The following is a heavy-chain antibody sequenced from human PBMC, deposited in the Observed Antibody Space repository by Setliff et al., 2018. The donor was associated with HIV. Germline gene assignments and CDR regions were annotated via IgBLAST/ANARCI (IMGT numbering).Heavy chain of an antibody. CDR2: ISSNGGST. Sequence: GGSLRLSCAASGFTFSSYFMHWVRQAPGKGLEYVSAISSNGGSTYYADSVKGRFTISRDNSKNTLYLQMNSLRAEDTAVYYCAKTSGWTTIDYWGQGTLVTVSS. CDR1: GFTFSSYF. CDR3: AKTSGWTTIDY. J-gene: IGHJ4*02. D-gene: IGHD6-19*01. V-gene: IGHV3-64*02.